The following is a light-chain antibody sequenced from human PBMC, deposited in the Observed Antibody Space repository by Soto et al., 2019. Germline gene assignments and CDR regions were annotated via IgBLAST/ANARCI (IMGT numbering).Light chain of an antibody. V-gene: IGLV2-8*01. Sequence: QSALTQPPSASGSHGQSVTISCTGTSSDVGAYKYVSWYQQYPGKAPKLMIYEVSKRPSGVPDRFSGSKSGNTASLTVSGLQAEDEADYYCTSYAGSNIWVFGGGTNVTVL. CDR2: EVS. J-gene: IGLJ3*02. CDR1: SSDVGAYKY. CDR3: TSYAGSNIWV.